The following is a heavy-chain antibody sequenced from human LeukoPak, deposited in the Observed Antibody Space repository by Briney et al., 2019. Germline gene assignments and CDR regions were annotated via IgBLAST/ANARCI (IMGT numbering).Heavy chain of an antibody. D-gene: IGHD6-19*01. CDR2: ISGSGGGT. J-gene: IGHJ5*02. CDR3: AKDPDSGWNNWFDP. V-gene: IGHV3-23*01. CDR1: GFIFSSYA. Sequence: GGSLRLSCAASGFIFSSYALSWVRPAPGEGLEWVSGISGSGGGTYYADSVKGRFTISRDNAKNMLYVQMNSLRAEDTAVYYCAKDPDSGWNNWFDPRGQGTLVTVSS.